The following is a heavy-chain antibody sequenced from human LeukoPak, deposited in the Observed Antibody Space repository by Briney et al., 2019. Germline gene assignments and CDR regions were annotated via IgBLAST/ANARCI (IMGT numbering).Heavy chain of an antibody. V-gene: IGHV3-11*01. CDR2: ISSSGSTI. J-gene: IGHJ6*02. CDR1: GFTFSDYY. CDR3: AKDESTGGFAPGYFYGMGV. D-gene: IGHD3-16*01. Sequence: GGSLRLSCAASGFTFSDYYMSWIRQAPGKGLEWVSYISSSGSTIYYADSVKGRFTISRDNAKNSLYLQMNSLRAEDTAVYYCAKDESTGGFAPGYFYGMGVWGQGTTVTVSS.